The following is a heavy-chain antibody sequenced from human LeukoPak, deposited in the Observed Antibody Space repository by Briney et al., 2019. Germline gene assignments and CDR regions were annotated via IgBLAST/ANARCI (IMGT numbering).Heavy chain of an antibody. CDR3: AKGGWLDY. CDR1: GFTSSSYA. V-gene: IGHV3-23*01. Sequence: PLGCLRLSCAPSGFTSSSYAMSSVPQTPRKGLEGVSVVSCSSGRTYYADSVKGRFTISRDTSKNTLYLQMSRLRVEDTAVYYCAKGGWLDYWGRGTLVTVSS. J-gene: IGHJ4*02. CDR2: VSCSSGRT. D-gene: IGHD5-24*01.